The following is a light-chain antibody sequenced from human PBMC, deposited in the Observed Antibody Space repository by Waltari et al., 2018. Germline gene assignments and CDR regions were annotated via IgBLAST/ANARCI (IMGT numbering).Light chain of an antibody. CDR2: GNN. Sequence: QSVLTQPPSVSGAPGQRVTISCTGSSSNIGAGFDAQCYQQLPGTAPKLLIFGNNNRPSGVPDRFSGSKSGTSASLAITGLQAEDEADYYCQSYDSSLFVVFGGGTKLTVL. J-gene: IGLJ2*01. CDR3: QSYDSSLFVV. CDR1: SSNIGAGFD. V-gene: IGLV1-40*01.